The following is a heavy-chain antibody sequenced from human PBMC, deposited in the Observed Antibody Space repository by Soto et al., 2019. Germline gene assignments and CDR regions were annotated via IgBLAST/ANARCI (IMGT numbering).Heavy chain of an antibody. J-gene: IGHJ4*02. CDR1: GDSVSSPYY. D-gene: IGHD6-19*01. CDR2: VFHTGTT. V-gene: IGHV4-4*02. Sequence: QVQLQESGPGLVKPSGTLSLTCAVSGDSVSSPYYWCWVRQPPGKGLEWIGEVFHTGTTSYNPSLRSRVTISMDKSNNQFSLALCSVTAADTAVYYCARSAGWYAVHSWGPGTLVIVSS. CDR3: ARSAGWYAVHS.